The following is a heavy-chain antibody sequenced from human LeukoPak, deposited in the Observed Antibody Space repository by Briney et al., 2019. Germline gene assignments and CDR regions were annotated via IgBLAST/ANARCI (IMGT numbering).Heavy chain of an antibody. D-gene: IGHD2-21*01. CDR2: INPNSDYT. J-gene: IGHJ4*02. CDR3: AVAPGDY. V-gene: IGHV1-2*02. Sequence: GASVKVSCKASGYTFTDYYIHWVRQAPGQGLEWMGWINPNSDYTFYAQKFQGRVTLTRDTSISTVYMELTTLTSDDTALYYGAVAPGDYWGQGTLVSVSA. CDR1: GYTFTDYY.